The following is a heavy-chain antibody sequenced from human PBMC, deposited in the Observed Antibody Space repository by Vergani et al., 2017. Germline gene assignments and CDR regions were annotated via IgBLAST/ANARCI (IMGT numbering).Heavy chain of an antibody. V-gene: IGHV3-21*04. Sequence: EVQLVESGGGLVKPGGSLRLSCAASGFTFSSYSMNWVRQAPGKGLEWVSSISSSSSYIYYADSVKGRFTISRDNSKNTLYLQMNSLRAEDTAVYYCAKDRDIVVVTAISGFDYWGQGTLVTVSS. CDR1: GFTFSSYS. D-gene: IGHD2-21*02. CDR2: ISSSSSYI. J-gene: IGHJ4*02. CDR3: AKDRDIVVVTAISGFDY.